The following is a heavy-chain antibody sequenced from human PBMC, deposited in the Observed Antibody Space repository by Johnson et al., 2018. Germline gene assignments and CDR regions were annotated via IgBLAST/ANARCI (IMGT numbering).Heavy chain of an antibody. CDR2: IWYDGSNK. V-gene: IGHV3-33*06. CDR1: GFTFSSYG. D-gene: IGHD4-17*01. Sequence: VQLVESGGGVVQPGRSLRLSCAASGFTFSSYGMHWVRQAPGKGLEWVAVIWYDGSNKYYADSVKGRFTISRDNSKNTLYLQMNSLRAEDTAVYYCAKDRSLYGDSLRDYYYYGMDVWGQGTTVTVSS. J-gene: IGHJ6*02. CDR3: AKDRSLYGDSLRDYYYYGMDV.